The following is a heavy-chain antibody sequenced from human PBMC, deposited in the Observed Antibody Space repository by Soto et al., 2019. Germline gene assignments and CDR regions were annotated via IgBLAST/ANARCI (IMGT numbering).Heavy chain of an antibody. CDR2: ISSNGGST. D-gene: IGHD3-3*01. V-gene: IGHV3-64*02. CDR3: VRGPYYDPIHYFDY. CDR1: GFTFSTYA. J-gene: IGHJ4*02. Sequence: GGSLRLSCAASGFTFSTYAMHWVRQAPGKGLEYVSAISSNGGSTYYVDSVKGRFTISRDNSKNTLYLQMGSLRAEDMAVYYCVRGPYYDPIHYFDYWGQGALVTVSS.